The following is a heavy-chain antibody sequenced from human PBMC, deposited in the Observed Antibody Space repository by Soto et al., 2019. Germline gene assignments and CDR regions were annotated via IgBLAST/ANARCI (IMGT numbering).Heavy chain of an antibody. V-gene: IGHV1-69*01. Sequence: QVQLVQSGAEVKKPGSSVKVSCKASGGTFSSYAISWVRQAPGQGLEWMGGIIPIFGTANYAQKFQGRVTITADESTSTAYMELSSLRSEDTAVYYCARDGSIVVVPAAIPPPYSYGMDVWGQGTTVTVSS. CDR2: IIPIFGTA. D-gene: IGHD2-2*02. J-gene: IGHJ6*02. CDR3: ARDGSIVVVPAAIPPPYSYGMDV. CDR1: GGTFSSYA.